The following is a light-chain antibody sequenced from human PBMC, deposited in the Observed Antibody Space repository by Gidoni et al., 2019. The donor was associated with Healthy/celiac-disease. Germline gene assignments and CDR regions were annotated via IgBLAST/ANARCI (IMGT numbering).Light chain of an antibody. CDR2: DAS. CDR3: QQYDNLPLMYT. Sequence: IQMTQSPSSLSASVGYRVTITCQASQDISNYLNWYQQKPGKAPKLLIYDASNLETGVPSRFSGSGSGTDFTFTISSLQPEDIATYYCQQYDNLPLMYTFGQGTKLEIK. J-gene: IGKJ2*01. CDR1: QDISNY. V-gene: IGKV1-33*01.